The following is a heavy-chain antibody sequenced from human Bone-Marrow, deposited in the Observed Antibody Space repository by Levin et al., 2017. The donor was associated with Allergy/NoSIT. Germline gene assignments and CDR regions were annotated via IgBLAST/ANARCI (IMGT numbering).Heavy chain of an antibody. Sequence: SGGSLRLSCAASGFTFSSYAMSWVRQAPGKGLEWVSAISGSGGSTYYADSVKGRFTISRDNSKNTLYLQMNSLRAEDTAVYYCAKGDVDISQQLVLGFWQKYYYDYGMDVWGQGTTVTVSS. CDR1: GFTFSSYA. V-gene: IGHV3-23*01. D-gene: IGHD6-13*01. CDR2: ISGSGGST. CDR3: AKGDVDISQQLVLGFWQKYYYDYGMDV. J-gene: IGHJ6*02.